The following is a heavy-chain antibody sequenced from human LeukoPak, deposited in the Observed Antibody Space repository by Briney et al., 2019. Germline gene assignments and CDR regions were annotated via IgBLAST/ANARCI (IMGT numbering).Heavy chain of an antibody. V-gene: IGHV1-69*06. CDR2: IIPIFGTA. Sequence: SVKVSCKASGGTFSSYAISWVRQAPGQGLEWMGGIIPIFGTANYAQKFQGRVTITADKSTSTAYMELSSLRSEDTAVYYCASSSSEPASYYYYYMDVWGKGTTVTVSS. J-gene: IGHJ6*03. CDR3: ASSSSEPASYYYYYMDV. D-gene: IGHD6-6*01. CDR1: GGTFSSYA.